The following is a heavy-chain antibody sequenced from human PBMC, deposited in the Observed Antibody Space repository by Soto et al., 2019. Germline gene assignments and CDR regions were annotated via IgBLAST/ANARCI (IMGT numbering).Heavy chain of an antibody. CDR2: IYYSGST. CDR1: GGSIISGGYY. D-gene: IGHD5-18*01. CDR3: AREGYSYGSPSNYYYGMDV. J-gene: IGHJ6*02. Sequence: TSETLCLTYTVSGGSIISGGYYWSWIRQHPGKGLEWIGYIYYSGSTYYNPSLKSRVTISVDTSKNQFSLKLSSVTAADTAVYYCAREGYSYGSPSNYYYGMDVWGQGTTVTVSS. V-gene: IGHV4-31*03.